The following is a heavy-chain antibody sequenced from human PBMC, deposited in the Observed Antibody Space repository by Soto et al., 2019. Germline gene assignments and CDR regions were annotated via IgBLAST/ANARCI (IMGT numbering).Heavy chain of an antibody. CDR3: ARDDLARTGVVVAGLCGPFDY. D-gene: IGHD2-15*01. CDR1: GFTFSSYA. CDR2: ISGSGGST. J-gene: IGHJ4*02. Sequence: EVQLLESGGGLVQPGGSLRLSCAASGFTFSSYAMSWVRQAPGKGLEWVSAISGSGGSTYYADSVKGRFTISRDNSKNTLYLQMNSLRAEDTAVYYCARDDLARTGVVVAGLCGPFDYWGQGTLVTVSS. V-gene: IGHV3-23*01.